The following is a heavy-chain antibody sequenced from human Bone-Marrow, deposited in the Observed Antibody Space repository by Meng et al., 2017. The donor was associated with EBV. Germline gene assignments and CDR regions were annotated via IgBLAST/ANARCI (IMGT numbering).Heavy chain of an antibody. V-gene: IGHV4-30-2*01. CDR1: GGSISSGGDS. CDR2: IYHSGST. Sequence: QLQHSASGLWRPYQPLPLTCAVSGGSISSGGDSWSWIRQPPGKGLEWIGYIYHSGSTYYNPSLKSRVTISVDRSKNQFSLKLSSVTAADTAVYYCASSDCSSTSCYPRYWGQGTLVTVSS. J-gene: IGHJ4*02. CDR3: ASSDCSSTSCYPRY. D-gene: IGHD2-2*01.